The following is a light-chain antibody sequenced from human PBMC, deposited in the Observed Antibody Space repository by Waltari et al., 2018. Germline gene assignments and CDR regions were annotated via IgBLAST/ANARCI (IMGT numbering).Light chain of an antibody. CDR3: MQSLQTLWT. Sequence: DIVVTQSPLSLPATPGEQASITCTSRQSLLHRNENNYLDWYLQKPGQSPQLLIYLGSNRAAGVPDRFSGSGSGTDFTLRISRVEAEDVGVYYCMQSLQTLWTFGPGTKVEIK. J-gene: IGKJ1*01. V-gene: IGKV2-28*01. CDR2: LGS. CDR1: QSLLHRNENNY.